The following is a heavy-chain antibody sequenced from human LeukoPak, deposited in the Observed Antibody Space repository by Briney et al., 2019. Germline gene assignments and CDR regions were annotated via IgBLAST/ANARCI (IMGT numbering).Heavy chain of an antibody. CDR3: ARGYDSSGYYYRRGAFDI. CDR2: IYYSGST. J-gene: IGHJ3*02. V-gene: IGHV4-59*01. D-gene: IGHD3-22*01. CDR1: GVSISSYY. Sequence: PSETLSLTCTVSGVSISSYYWSWIRQPPGKGLEWIGYIYYSGSTNYNPSLKSRVTISVDTSKNQFSLKLSSVTAADTAVYYCARGYDSSGYYYRRGAFDIWSQGTMVTVSS.